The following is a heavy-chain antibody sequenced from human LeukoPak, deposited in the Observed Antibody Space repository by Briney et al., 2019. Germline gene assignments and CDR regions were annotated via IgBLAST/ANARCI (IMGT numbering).Heavy chain of an antibody. CDR2: ISGTGLST. V-gene: IGHV3-23*01. Sequence: PGGSLRLSCAASGFTFSSYVMSWVRQAPGKGLEWVSAISGTGLSTYYADSVKGRFTISRDNSKNTLFLQMNSLRAEDTAVYYCAKGSNRGVATIDYWGQGTLVTVSS. J-gene: IGHJ4*02. CDR1: GFTFSSYV. CDR3: AKGSNRGVATIDY. D-gene: IGHD5-12*01.